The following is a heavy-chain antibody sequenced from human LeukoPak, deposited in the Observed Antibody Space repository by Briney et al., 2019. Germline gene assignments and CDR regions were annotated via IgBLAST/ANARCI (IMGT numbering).Heavy chain of an antibody. CDR2: IYYSGST. V-gene: IGHV4-39*01. D-gene: IGHD3-22*01. J-gene: IGHJ3*02. CDR1: GGSISSSSYY. CDR3: ARLATNYYDSSRLHSGGAFDI. Sequence: RPSETLSLTCTVSGGSISSSSYYWGWIRQPPGKGLEWIGSIYYSGSTYYNPSLKSRVTISVDTSKNQFSLKLSSVTSADTAVYYCARLATNYYDSSRLHSGGAFDIWGQGTMVTISS.